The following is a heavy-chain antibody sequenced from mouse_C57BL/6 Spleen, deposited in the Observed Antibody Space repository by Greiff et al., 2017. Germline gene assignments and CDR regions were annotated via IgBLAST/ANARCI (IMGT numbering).Heavy chain of an antibody. CDR2: IDPETGGT. J-gene: IGHJ2*01. CDR1: GYTFTDYE. Sequence: VKLQESGAELVRPGASVTLSCKASGYTFTDYEMHWVKQTPVHGLEWIGAIDPETGGTAYNQKFKGKAILTADKSSSTAYMELRSLTSEDSAVYYCTRREGYFDYWGQGTTLTVSS. CDR3: TRREGYFDY. V-gene: IGHV1-15*01.